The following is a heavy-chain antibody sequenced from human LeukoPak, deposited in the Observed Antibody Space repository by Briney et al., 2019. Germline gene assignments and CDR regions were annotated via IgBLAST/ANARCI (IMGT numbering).Heavy chain of an antibody. CDR3: AREGGPYYDFWSGYLRIGAYYYYYMDV. CDR2: INHSGST. Sequence: PSETLSLTCAVYGGSFSGYYWSWIRQPPGKGLEWIGEINHSGSTNYNPSLKSRVTISVDTSKNQFSLKLSSVTAADTAVYYCAREGGPYYDFWSGYLRIGAYYYYYMDVWGKGTTVTVSS. CDR1: GGSFSGYY. V-gene: IGHV4-34*01. J-gene: IGHJ6*03. D-gene: IGHD3-3*01.